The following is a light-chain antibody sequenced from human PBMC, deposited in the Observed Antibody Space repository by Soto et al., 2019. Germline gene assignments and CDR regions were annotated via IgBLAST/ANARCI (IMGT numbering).Light chain of an antibody. Sequence: DIQLTQSPSFLSASVGDRVTITCRASQGISSYLAWYQQKPWKAPKLLIYAASTLQSGVPSRFSGSGSGTESPLTISSLQPEDFATYSCQQLNSYPTTFGQGTRLEIK. CDR1: QGISSY. V-gene: IGKV1-9*01. CDR3: QQLNSYPTT. CDR2: AAS. J-gene: IGKJ5*01.